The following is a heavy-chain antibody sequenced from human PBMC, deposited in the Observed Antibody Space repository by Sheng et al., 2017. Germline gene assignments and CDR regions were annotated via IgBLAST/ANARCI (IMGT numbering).Heavy chain of an antibody. D-gene: IGHD1-26*01. V-gene: IGHV4-59*01. CDR3: ASTDGHTRDAFDI. CDR1: GGSISSYY. Sequence: QVQLQESGPGLVKPSETLSLTCTVSGGSISSYYWSWIRQPPGKGLEWIGYIYYSGSTNYNPSLKSRVTISVDTSKNQFSLKLSSVTAADTAVYYCASTDGHTRDAFDIWGQGTMVTVSS. CDR2: IYYSGST. J-gene: IGHJ3*02.